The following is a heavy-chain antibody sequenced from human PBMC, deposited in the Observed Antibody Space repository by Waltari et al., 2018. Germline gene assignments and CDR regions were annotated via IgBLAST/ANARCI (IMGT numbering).Heavy chain of an antibody. CDR2: ISGSGGST. CDR1: GFTFRSYA. V-gene: IGHV3-23*01. Sequence: EVQLLESGGGLVQPGGSLRLSCAASGFTFRSYAMSWVRHAPGKGLEWVSAISGSGGSTYYADSVKGRFTISRDNSKNTLYLQMNSLRAEDTAVYYCAKDPWPPRSGWNYFDYWGQGTLVTVSS. J-gene: IGHJ4*02. CDR3: AKDPWPPRSGWNYFDY. D-gene: IGHD6-19*01.